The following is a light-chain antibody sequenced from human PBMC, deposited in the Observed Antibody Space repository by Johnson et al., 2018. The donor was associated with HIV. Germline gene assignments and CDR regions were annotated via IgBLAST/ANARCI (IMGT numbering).Light chain of an antibody. CDR2: RNN. V-gene: IGLV1-44*01. CDR3: AAWDDNLNGPGYV. Sequence: QAVLTQPPSASGTPGQRVTISCSGSSSNIGSDPVNWYQQLPGTAPKLLIYRNNQRPSGVPDRFSGSKSGTSASLAISGLQAEHEADYYCAAWDDNLNGPGYVFGAGTKVTVL. J-gene: IGLJ1*01. CDR1: SSNIGSDP.